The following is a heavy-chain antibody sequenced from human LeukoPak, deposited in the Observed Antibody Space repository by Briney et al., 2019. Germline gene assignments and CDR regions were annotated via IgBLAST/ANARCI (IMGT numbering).Heavy chain of an antibody. CDR3: ARGFGETAEYFQH. CDR2: IWYDGSNK. Sequence: GGSLRLSCAASGFTFSSYGMHWVRQAPGKGLEWVAVIWYDGSNKYYADSVKGRFTISRDNSKNTLYLQMNSLRAEDTAVYYCARGFGETAEYFQHWGQGTLVTVSS. J-gene: IGHJ1*01. V-gene: IGHV3-33*01. CDR1: GFTFSSYG. D-gene: IGHD3-10*01.